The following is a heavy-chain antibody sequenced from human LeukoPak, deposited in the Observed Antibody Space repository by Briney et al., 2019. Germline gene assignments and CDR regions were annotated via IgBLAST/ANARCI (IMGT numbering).Heavy chain of an antibody. CDR1: GYTFTSYG. V-gene: IGHV1-18*01. CDR2: ISAYNDNT. Sequence: ASVKVSCKASGYTFTSYGISWVRQAPGQGLEWMGWISAYNDNTNYAQKLQSRVTMTTDTSTSTAYMELRSLRSDDTAVYYCARDRWELLDFDYWGQGTLVTVSS. CDR3: ARDRWELLDFDY. J-gene: IGHJ4*02. D-gene: IGHD1-26*01.